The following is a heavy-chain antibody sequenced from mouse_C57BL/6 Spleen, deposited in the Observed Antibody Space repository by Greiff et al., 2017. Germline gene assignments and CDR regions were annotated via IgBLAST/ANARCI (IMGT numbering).Heavy chain of an antibody. D-gene: IGHD1-1*01. CDR1: GYTFTSYW. V-gene: IGHV1-72*01. CDR2: IDPNSGGT. CDR3: TSTAVVAATAMDY. J-gene: IGHJ4*01. Sequence: QVQLQQSGAELVKPGASVKLSCKASGYTFTSYWMHWVKQRPGRGLEWIGRIDPNSGGTKYNEKFKSKATLTVDKPSSTAYMQLSSLTSEDSAVYYGTSTAVVAATAMDYWGQGTSVTVSA.